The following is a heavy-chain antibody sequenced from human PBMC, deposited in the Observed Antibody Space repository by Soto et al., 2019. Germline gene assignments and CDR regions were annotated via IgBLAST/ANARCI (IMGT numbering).Heavy chain of an antibody. Sequence: GGSLRLSCAASGFTFSSYAMSWVRQAPGKGLEWVSAISGSGGSTYYADSVKGRFTISRDNSKNTLYLQMNSLRAEDTAVYFCAKPKSSSSASCCVFDYWGQGTLVTVSS. CDR3: AKPKSSSSASCCVFDY. CDR2: ISGSGGST. CDR1: GFTFSSYA. J-gene: IGHJ4*02. V-gene: IGHV3-23*01. D-gene: IGHD2-2*01.